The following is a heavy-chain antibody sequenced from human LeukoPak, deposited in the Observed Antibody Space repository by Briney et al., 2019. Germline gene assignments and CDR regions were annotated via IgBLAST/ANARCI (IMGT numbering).Heavy chain of an antibody. Sequence: SETLSLTCAVSGYSISSGYYWGWIRRHTGKGLEGIGSIYHSGSTYYNPSLKSRVTISVDTSKNQFSLKLSSVTAADTAVYYCASAFTKSTVNGGYWGQGTLVTVSS. CDR3: ASAFTKSTVNGGY. D-gene: IGHD4-17*01. CDR1: GYSISSGYY. CDR2: IYHSGST. J-gene: IGHJ4*02. V-gene: IGHV4-38-2*01.